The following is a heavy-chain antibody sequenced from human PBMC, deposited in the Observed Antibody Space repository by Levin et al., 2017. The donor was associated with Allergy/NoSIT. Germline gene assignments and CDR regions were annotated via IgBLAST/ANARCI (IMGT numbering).Heavy chain of an antibody. CDR1: GFTFSSYA. V-gene: IGHV3-23*01. CDR2: ISGSGGST. CDR3: AKGGYSYGYRSRVKNYFDY. J-gene: IGHJ4*02. D-gene: IGHD5-18*01. Sequence: HAGGSLRLSCAASGFTFSSYAMSCVRQAPGKGLEWVSAISGSGGSTYYADSVKGRFTISRDNSKNTLYLQMNSLRAEDTAVYYCAKGGYSYGYRSRVKNYFDYWGQGTLVTVSS.